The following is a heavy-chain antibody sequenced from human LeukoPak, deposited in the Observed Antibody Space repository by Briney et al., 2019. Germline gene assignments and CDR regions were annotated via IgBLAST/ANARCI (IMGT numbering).Heavy chain of an antibody. J-gene: IGHJ4*02. CDR1: GYTFTSYY. Sequence: ASVKVSCKASGYTFTSYYMHWVRQAPGQGLEWMGWISAYNGNTNYAQKLQGRVTMTTDKSTSTAYMELSSLRSEDTAVYYRARAGYDSYSFDYWGQGTLVTVSS. CDR3: ARAGYDSYSFDY. CDR2: ISAYNGNT. V-gene: IGHV1-18*04. D-gene: IGHD3-22*01.